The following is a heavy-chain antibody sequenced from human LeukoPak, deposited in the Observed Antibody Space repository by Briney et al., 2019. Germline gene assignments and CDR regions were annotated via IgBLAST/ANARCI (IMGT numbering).Heavy chain of an antibody. CDR1: GFTFSSYG. V-gene: IGHV3-30*02. D-gene: IGHD3-3*01. Sequence: GGSLRLSCAASGFTFSSYGMHWGRHGPGEGLEWVAFIRYDGSNKYYADSVKGRFTISRDNSKNTLYLQMNSLRAEDTAVYYCASYDFWSGYYNEVPFDYWGQGTLVTVSS. CDR3: ASYDFWSGYYNEVPFDY. J-gene: IGHJ4*02. CDR2: IRYDGSNK.